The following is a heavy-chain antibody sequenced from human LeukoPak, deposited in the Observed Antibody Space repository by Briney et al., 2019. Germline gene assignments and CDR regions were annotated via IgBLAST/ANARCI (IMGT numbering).Heavy chain of an antibody. J-gene: IGHJ5*02. D-gene: IGHD6-13*01. CDR2: ISYDGSNR. Sequence: GGSLRLSCAASGFTFMKFGMHWVREAPGKGLEWVAVISYDGSNRYYADSVKGRFTISRDDSKNTLYLQMNSLRAEDTAVYYCAVRDSSSWYNWFDPWGQGTLVTVSS. V-gene: IGHV3-30*03. CDR1: GFTFMKFG. CDR3: AVRDSSSWYNWFDP.